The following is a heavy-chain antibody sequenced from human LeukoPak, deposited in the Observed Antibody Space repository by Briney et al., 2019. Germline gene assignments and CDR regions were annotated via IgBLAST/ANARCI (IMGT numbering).Heavy chain of an antibody. D-gene: IGHD6-19*01. CDR3: ARDIGSGWGNYFDY. CDR2: INAGNGNT. Sequence: GASVNVSCKASGYTFTSYAMHWVRQAPGQRLEWMGWINAGNGNTKYSQKFQGRVTITRDTSASTAYMELSSLRSEDTAVYYCARDIGSGWGNYFDYWGQGTLVTVSS. CDR1: GYTFTSYA. J-gene: IGHJ4*02. V-gene: IGHV1-3*01.